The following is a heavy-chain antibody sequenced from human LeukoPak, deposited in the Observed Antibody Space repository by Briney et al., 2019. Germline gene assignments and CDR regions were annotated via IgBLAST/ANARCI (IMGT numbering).Heavy chain of an antibody. Sequence: SETLSLTCAVSGGSISSGGYSWSWIRQPPGKGLEWIGYIYHSGSTYYNPSLKSRVTISVDTSKNQFSLKLTSVTAADTAVYYCAREGEYYYDPRYYFDYWGQGTLVIVSS. V-gene: IGHV4-30-2*01. CDR2: IYHSGST. CDR3: AREGEYYYDPRYYFDY. D-gene: IGHD3-22*01. J-gene: IGHJ4*02. CDR1: GGSISSGGYS.